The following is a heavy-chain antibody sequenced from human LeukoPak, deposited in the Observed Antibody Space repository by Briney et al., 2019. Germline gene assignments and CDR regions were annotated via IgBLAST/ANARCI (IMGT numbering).Heavy chain of an antibody. Sequence: ASVKVSCKASGYTFTSYYMHWVRQAPGQGLEWMGIINPSGGSTSYAQKFQGRVTMTRDMSTSTVYMELSSLRSEDTAVYYCARDPCGGDCSNNYYCYYMDVWGKGTTVTVSS. V-gene: IGHV1-46*01. CDR1: GYTFTSYY. CDR2: INPSGGST. J-gene: IGHJ6*03. D-gene: IGHD2-21*02. CDR3: ARDPCGGDCSNNYYCYYMDV.